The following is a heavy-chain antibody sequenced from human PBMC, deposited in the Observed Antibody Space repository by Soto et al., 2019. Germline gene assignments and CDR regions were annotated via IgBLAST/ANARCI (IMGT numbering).Heavy chain of an antibody. V-gene: IGHV3-48*03. CDR2: INTAGSTK. Sequence: RRLSCAASGFTFSNFEMHWVRQAPGKGLEWVSYINTAGSTKYYAESVKGRFTISRDNARNSLFLQMNSLRAEDTAVYYCARAESCFPRRLTGLFSFGLDVLGQGSTVTVSS. CDR1: GFTFSNFE. J-gene: IGHJ6*02. D-gene: IGHD3-16*01. CDR3: ARAESCFPRRLTGLFSFGLDV.